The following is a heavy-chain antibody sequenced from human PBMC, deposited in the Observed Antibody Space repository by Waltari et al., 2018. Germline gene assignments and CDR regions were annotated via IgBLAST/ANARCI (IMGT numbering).Heavy chain of an antibody. J-gene: IGHJ6*03. CDR2: IYYSGST. CDR1: GGSISSGGYY. Sequence: QVQLQESGPGLVKPSQTLSLTCTVSGGSISSGGYYWSWIRQHPGKGLEWIGYIYYSGSTYYNPSLKSRVTISVDTSKNQFSLKLSSVTAADTAVYYCARGRDSGYDPYYMDVWGKGTMVTVSS. V-gene: IGHV4-31*03. D-gene: IGHD5-12*01. CDR3: ARGRDSGYDPYYMDV.